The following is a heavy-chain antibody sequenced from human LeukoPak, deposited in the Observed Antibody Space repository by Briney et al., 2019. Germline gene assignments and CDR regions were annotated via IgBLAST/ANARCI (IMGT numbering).Heavy chain of an antibody. D-gene: IGHD2-15*01. Sequence: SVKVSCKASGDTFSSYAISWVLQAPGQGLEWMGGIIPIFGTANYAQKFQGRVTITADESTSTAYMELSSLRSEDTAVYYCARGASRKDIVVVVAAMSFDYWGQGTLVTVSS. J-gene: IGHJ4*02. CDR3: ARGASRKDIVVVVAAMSFDY. CDR1: GDTFSSYA. CDR2: IIPIFGTA. V-gene: IGHV1-69*13.